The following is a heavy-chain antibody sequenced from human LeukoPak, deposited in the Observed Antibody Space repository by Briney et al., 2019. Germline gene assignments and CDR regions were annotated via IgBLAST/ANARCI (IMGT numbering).Heavy chain of an antibody. J-gene: IGHJ4*02. CDR2: MIPILGIA. CDR1: GGTFSSYT. D-gene: IGHD3-9*01. Sequence: SVKVSCKASGGTFSSYTISWVRQAPGQGLEWMGRMIPILGIANYAQKFQGRVTITADKSTSTAYMELSSLRSEDTAVYYCAGSPSHVLRYFDWLLQEEYWGEATLVTVSS. V-gene: IGHV1-69*02. CDR3: AGSPSHVLRYFDWLLQEEY.